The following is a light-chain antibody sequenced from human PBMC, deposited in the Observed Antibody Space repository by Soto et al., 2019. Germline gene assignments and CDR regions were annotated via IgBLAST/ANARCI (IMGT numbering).Light chain of an antibody. J-gene: IGKJ1*01. CDR2: GAS. CDR1: QSVSSSY. CDR3: QQYDSSPVT. V-gene: IGKV3-20*01. Sequence: EIVLTQSPGTLSLSPGERATLSCRTRQSVSSSYLAWYQQKPGQAPRLLIYGASSRATGIPDRFSGSESGTDFTLTIRRLEPEDFSVYYGQQYDSSPVTFGQGTRVEIK.